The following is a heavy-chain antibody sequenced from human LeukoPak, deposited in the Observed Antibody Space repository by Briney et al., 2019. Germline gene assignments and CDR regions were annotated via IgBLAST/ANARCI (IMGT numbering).Heavy chain of an antibody. Sequence: ASVKVSCKASGYTFTGYYMHWVRQAPGQGLEWMGWIDPKTGNQNYAQKFQGRVTMTSDTSITTFYMELSRLTSDDTAVYYCARGGFHHGFDFWGQGTVVTVSS. CDR2: IDPKTGNQ. CDR1: GYTFTGYY. V-gene: IGHV1-2*02. CDR3: ARGGFHHGFDF. D-gene: IGHD2-8*01. J-gene: IGHJ4*02.